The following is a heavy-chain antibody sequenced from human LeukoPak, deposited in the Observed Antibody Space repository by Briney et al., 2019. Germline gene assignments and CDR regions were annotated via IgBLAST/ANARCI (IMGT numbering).Heavy chain of an antibody. J-gene: IGHJ3*02. V-gene: IGHV4-59*01. CDR3: ARADCSSTSCYFPGAFDI. Sequence: SETLSLTCTVSGGSISSYYWSWIRQPPGKGLEWIGYIYYSGSTNYNPSLKSRVTISVDTSKNRFSLKLSSVTAADTAVYYCARADCSSTSCYFPGAFDIWGQGTMVTVSS. CDR1: GGSISSYY. CDR2: IYYSGST. D-gene: IGHD2-2*01.